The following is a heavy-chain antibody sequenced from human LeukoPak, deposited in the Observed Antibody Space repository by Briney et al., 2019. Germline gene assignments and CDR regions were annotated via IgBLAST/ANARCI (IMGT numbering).Heavy chain of an antibody. CDR2: IYHGGST. J-gene: IGHJ3*02. Sequence: PSETLSLTCAVSGYSISSGYYWGWIRQPPGKGLEWIGTIYHGGSTYYNPSLKSRVTISIDTSKNQFSLKLSSVTAADTAVYYCARTVDTVATADAFDIWGQGTMVTVSS. CDR3: ARTVDTVATADAFDI. D-gene: IGHD5-12*01. CDR1: GYSISSGYY. V-gene: IGHV4-38-2*01.